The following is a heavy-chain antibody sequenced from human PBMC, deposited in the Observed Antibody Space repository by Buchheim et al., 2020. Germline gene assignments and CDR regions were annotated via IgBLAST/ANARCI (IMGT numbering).Heavy chain of an antibody. CDR3: ARELWLGGYYFDY. CDR2: ISSSSAYI. J-gene: IGHJ4*02. V-gene: IGHV3-21*02. CDR1: GFTFSRDT. D-gene: IGHD6-19*01. Sequence: EVQLLESGGGLAQPGGSLRLSCAASGFTFSRDTMNWVRQAPGKGLEWFSSISSSSAYIFYTDSLKGRFTIPRANAKNSLFLQMNSLRAEDTALYYCARELWLGGYYFDYWGQGAL.